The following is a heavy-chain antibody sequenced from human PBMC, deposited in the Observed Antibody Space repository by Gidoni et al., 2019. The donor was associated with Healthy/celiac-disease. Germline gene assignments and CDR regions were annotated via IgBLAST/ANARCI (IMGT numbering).Heavy chain of an antibody. CDR1: GYNFTSYA. Sequence: QVQLVQSGAEVKKPGASVKVSCKAYGYNFTSYAMHWVRQAPGQRLEWMGCINAGNGNTKYSQKFQGRVTITRDTSASTAYMELSSLRSEDTAVYYCARDGEIAALFQFDYWGQGTLVTVSS. D-gene: IGHD6-13*01. V-gene: IGHV1-3*01. CDR3: ARDGEIAALFQFDY. J-gene: IGHJ4*02. CDR2: INAGNGNT.